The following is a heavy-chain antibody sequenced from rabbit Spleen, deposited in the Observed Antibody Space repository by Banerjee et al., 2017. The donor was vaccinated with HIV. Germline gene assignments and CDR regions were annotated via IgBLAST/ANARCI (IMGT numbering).Heavy chain of an antibody. CDR1: GIDFSVYYY. CDR2: IYVGSSDTT. CDR3: ARSYTGGSGPLYYFNL. D-gene: IGHD1-1*01. V-gene: IGHV1S40*01. J-gene: IGHJ4*01. Sequence: QSLEESGGDLVKPGASLTLTCTASGIDFSVYYYMCWVRQAPEKGLEWIARIYVGSSDTTWYASWAKGRFTISKTSSTTVTLQMTSLTAADTATYFCARSYTGGSGPLYYFNLWGQGTLVTVS.